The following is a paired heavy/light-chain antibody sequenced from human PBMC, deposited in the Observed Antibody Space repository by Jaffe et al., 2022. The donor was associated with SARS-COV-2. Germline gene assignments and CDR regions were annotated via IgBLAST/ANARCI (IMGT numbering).Heavy chain of an antibody. Sequence: QVQLQESGPGLVKPSQTLSLTCTVSGGSVSSGDYYWNWIRQHPGKGLEWIGYIYYSGSINRNPSLGSRVTISLDTTKNQFSLKLTSVTAADTAVYYCAGDNDASGIGSFDYWGQGTLVTVSS. CDR1: GGSVSSGDYY. CDR3: AGDNDASGIGSFDY. D-gene: IGHD3-10*01. J-gene: IGHJ4*02. CDR2: IYYSGSI. V-gene: IGHV4-31*03.
Light chain of an antibody. V-gene: IGKV4-1*01. CDR3: QQYYTTPYT. Sequence: DIVMTQSPDSLAVSLGERATINCKSSQSVSYSSNNKNFLAWYQQKPGQPPKLLIYWASTRESGVPDRFSGSGSGTDFTLTISSLQAEDVAVYYCQQYYTTPYTFGQGTKLEIK. CDR1: QSVSYSSNNKNF. CDR2: WAS. J-gene: IGKJ2*01.